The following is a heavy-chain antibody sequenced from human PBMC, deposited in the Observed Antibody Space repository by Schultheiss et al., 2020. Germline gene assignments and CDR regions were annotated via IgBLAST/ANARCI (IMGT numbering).Heavy chain of an antibody. D-gene: IGHD3-22*01. CDR3: AKERPRDYYDSSGYYLYYFDY. Sequence: GGSLRLSCAASGFTFSSYAMSWVRQAPGKGLEWVSAISGSGGSTYYADSVKGRFTISRDNSKNTLYLQMNSLTAEDTAVYYCAKERPRDYYDSSGYYLYYFDYWGKGTLVTVSS. CDR2: ISGSGGST. V-gene: IGHV3-23*01. J-gene: IGHJ4*02. CDR1: GFTFSSYA.